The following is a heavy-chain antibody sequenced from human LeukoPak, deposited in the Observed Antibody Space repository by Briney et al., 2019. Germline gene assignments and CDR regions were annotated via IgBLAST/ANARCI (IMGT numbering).Heavy chain of an antibody. CDR3: ARGPPPDFDY. J-gene: IGHJ4*02. CDR2: IYHSGSM. V-gene: IGHV4-39*07. Sequence: NPSETLSLTCTVSGGSINSSDYYWGWIRQPPGKGLEWIGSIYHSGSMYASLKSRVTISVDTSKNQFSPKMSSVTAADTAVYYCARGPPPDFDYWGRGTLVTVSS. CDR1: GGSINSSDYY.